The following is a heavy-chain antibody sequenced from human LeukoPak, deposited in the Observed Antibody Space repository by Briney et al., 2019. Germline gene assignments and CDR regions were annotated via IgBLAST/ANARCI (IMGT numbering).Heavy chain of an antibody. CDR2: IIPIFGTA. CDR3: ATLGSGPYYYYYMDV. Sequence: ASVKASCKASGGTFSSYAISWVRQAPGQGLEWMGGIIPIFGTANYAQKFQGRVTITADESTSTAYMELSSLRSEDTAVYYCATLGSGPYYYYYMDVWGKGTTVTVSS. D-gene: IGHD3-3*01. J-gene: IGHJ6*03. CDR1: GGTFSSYA. V-gene: IGHV1-69*13.